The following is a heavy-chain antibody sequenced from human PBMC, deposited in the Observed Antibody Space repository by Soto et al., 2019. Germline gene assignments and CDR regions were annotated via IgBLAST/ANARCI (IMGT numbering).Heavy chain of an antibody. CDR2: IYYSGST. V-gene: IGHV4-31*03. J-gene: IGHJ6*02. CDR1: GGSISSGGYY. D-gene: IGHD3-10*01. Sequence: SETLSLTCTVSGGSISSGGYYWSWIRQHPGKGLEWIGYIYYSGSTYYNPSLKSRVTISVDTSKNQFSLKLGSVTAADTAVYYCARDLRSPSGPGSYSYGMDVWGQGTTVTVSS. CDR3: ARDLRSPSGPGSYSYGMDV.